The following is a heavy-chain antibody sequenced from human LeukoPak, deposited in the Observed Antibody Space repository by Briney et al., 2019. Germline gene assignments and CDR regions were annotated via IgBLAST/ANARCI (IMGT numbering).Heavy chain of an antibody. Sequence: GGSLRLSCAASGFTFSSYSMNWVRQAPGKGLEWVSSISSSSSYIYYADSVKGRFTISRDNAKNSLYLQMNSLRAEDTAVYYCARESSSSWSSNFDYWGQGTLVTVSS. D-gene: IGHD6-13*01. J-gene: IGHJ4*02. CDR2: ISSSSSYI. CDR1: GFTFSSYS. V-gene: IGHV3-21*01. CDR3: ARESSSSWSSNFDY.